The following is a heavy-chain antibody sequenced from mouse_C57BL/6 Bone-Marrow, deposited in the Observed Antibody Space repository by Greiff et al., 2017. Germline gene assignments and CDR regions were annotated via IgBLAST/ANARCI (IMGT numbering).Heavy chain of an antibody. J-gene: IGHJ1*03. D-gene: IGHD2-3*01. CDR2: IWTGGGT. CDR3: ARRADGWDV. Sequence: LVESGPGLVAPSPSLSITCPVSGFSLTSYAISWVRPPPGKGLEWLGVIWTGGGTNYNSALKSRLSISKDNSKSQVFLKMNSLQTDDSARYYCARRADGWDVWGTGTTVTVSS. CDR1: GFSLTSYA. V-gene: IGHV2-9-1*01.